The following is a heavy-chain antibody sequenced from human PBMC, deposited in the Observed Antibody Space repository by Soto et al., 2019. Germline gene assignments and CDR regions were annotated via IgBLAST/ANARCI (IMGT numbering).Heavy chain of an antibody. D-gene: IGHD2-2*01. Sequence: QVQLVQSGAEVKKPGSSVKVSCKASGGTFSSYAISWVRQAPGQGLEWMGGIIPIFGTAKYAQKFQGRVTITADESTSTAYMELSSLRSEDTAVYYCARVDDIVVVPADAYGMDVWGQGTTVTVSS. J-gene: IGHJ6*02. CDR1: GGTFSSYA. CDR2: IIPIFGTA. V-gene: IGHV1-69*01. CDR3: ARVDDIVVVPADAYGMDV.